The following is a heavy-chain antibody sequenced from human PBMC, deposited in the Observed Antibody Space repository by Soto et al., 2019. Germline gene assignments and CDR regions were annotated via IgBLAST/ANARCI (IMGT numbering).Heavy chain of an antibody. CDR2: IYHSGST. J-gene: IGHJ4*02. Sequence: SETLSLTCAVSGGSISSGGYSWSWIRQPPVKGLEWIGYIYHSGSTYYNPSLKSRVTISVDRSKNQFSLKLSSVTAADTAVYYCARVTGYCSGGSCYSYFDYWGQGTLVTVSS. CDR1: GGSISSGGYS. V-gene: IGHV4-30-2*01. D-gene: IGHD2-15*01. CDR3: ARVTGYCSGGSCYSYFDY.